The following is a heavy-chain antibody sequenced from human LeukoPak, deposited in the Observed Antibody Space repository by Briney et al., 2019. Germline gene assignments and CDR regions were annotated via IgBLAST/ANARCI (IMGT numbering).Heavy chain of an antibody. D-gene: IGHD6-13*01. V-gene: IGHV3-30*03. J-gene: IGHJ1*01. CDR3: AGGSGWLIHH. CDR1: GFTFSSYG. CDR2: ISYDGSNK. Sequence: GRSLRLSCAASGFTFSSYGMHWVRQAPGKGLEWVAVISYDGSNKYYADSVKGRFTISRDNSKNTLYLQMNSLRTEDTAVYYCAGGSGWLIHHWGQGTLVAVSS.